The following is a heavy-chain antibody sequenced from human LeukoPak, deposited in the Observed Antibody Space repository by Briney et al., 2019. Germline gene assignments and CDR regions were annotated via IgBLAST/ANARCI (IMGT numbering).Heavy chain of an antibody. CDR3: AREGPEIKRLTIFGVVIMGNYFDY. J-gene: IGHJ4*02. D-gene: IGHD3-3*01. Sequence: PGGSLRLSCAASGFTFDDYGMSWVRQAPGKGLEWVSGINWNGGSTGYADSVKGRFTISRDNAKNTLYLQMNSLRAEDTAVYYCAREGPEIKRLTIFGVVIMGNYFDYWGQGTLVTVSS. CDR2: INWNGGST. CDR1: GFTFDDYG. V-gene: IGHV3-20*04.